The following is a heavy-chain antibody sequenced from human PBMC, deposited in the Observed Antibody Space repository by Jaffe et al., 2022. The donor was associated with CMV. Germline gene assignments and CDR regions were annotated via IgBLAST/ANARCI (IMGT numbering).Heavy chain of an antibody. V-gene: IGHV1-18*01. Sequence: QVQLVQSGAEVKKPGASVKVSCKASGYTFTSYGISWVRQAPGQGLEWMGWISAYNGNTNYAQKLQGRVTMTTDTSTSTAYMELRSLRSDDTAVYYCARDHIVVVTDGSTDYYYYGMDVWGQGTTVTVSS. CDR1: GYTFTSYG. CDR2: ISAYNGNT. J-gene: IGHJ6*02. CDR3: ARDHIVVVTDGSTDYYYYGMDV. D-gene: IGHD2-21*02.